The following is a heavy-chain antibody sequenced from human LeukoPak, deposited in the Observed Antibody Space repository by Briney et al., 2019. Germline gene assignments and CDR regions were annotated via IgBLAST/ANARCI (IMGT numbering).Heavy chain of an antibody. Sequence: PSETLSLTCTVSGGSISSYFWSWLRQPPGKGLEWIGYIYYSGSTNYNPSLKSRVTISVDTSKNQFSLKLSSVTAADTAVYYCARLGITMVRGVSLFDYWGQGTLVTVSS. CDR1: GGSISSYF. CDR2: IYYSGST. V-gene: IGHV4-59*08. D-gene: IGHD3-10*01. CDR3: ARLGITMVRGVSLFDY. J-gene: IGHJ4*02.